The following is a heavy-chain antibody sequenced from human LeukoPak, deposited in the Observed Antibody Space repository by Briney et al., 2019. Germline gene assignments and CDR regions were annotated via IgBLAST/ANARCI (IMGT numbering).Heavy chain of an antibody. V-gene: IGHV3-30-3*01. D-gene: IGHD3-10*01. Sequence: GGSLRLSCAASGFTFSSYAMHWVRQAPGKGLEWVAVISYDGSNKYYADSVKGRFTISRGNSKNTLYLQMNSLRAEDTAVYYCARDGDLWFFDYWGQGTLVTVSS. CDR2: ISYDGSNK. J-gene: IGHJ4*02. CDR3: ARDGDLWFFDY. CDR1: GFTFSSYA.